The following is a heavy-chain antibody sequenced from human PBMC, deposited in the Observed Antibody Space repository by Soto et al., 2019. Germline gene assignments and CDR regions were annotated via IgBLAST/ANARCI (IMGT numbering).Heavy chain of an antibody. CDR2: IRSKANSYAT. CDR1: GFTFSGSA. V-gene: IGHV3-73*01. D-gene: IGHD6-19*01. J-gene: IGHJ6*03. Sequence: GGSLRLSCAASGFTFSGSAMHWVRQASGKGLEWVGRIRSKANSYATAYAASVKGRFTISRDDSKNTAYLQMNSLKTEDTAVYYCTRQRQWLYYMDVWGKGTTVTVSS. CDR3: TRQRQWLYYMDV.